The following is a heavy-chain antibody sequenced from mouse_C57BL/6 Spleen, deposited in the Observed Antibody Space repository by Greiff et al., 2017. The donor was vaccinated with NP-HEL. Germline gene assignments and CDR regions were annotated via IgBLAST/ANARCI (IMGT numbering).Heavy chain of an antibody. Sequence: VQLQQPGAELVMPGASVKLSCKASGYTFTSYWMHWVKQRPGQGLEWIGEIDPSDSYTNYNQKFKGKSTLTVDKSSSTAYMQLSSLTSEDSAVYYCASQFDYWGQGTTLTVSS. CDR3: ASQFDY. CDR2: IDPSDSYT. CDR1: GYTFTSYW. V-gene: IGHV1-69*01. J-gene: IGHJ2*01.